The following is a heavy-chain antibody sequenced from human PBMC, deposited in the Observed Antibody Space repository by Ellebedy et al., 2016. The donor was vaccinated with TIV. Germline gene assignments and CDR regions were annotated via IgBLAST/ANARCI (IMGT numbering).Heavy chain of an antibody. Sequence: PGGSLRLSCAASGFTFDDYAMNWVRQRPGQGLEWISFVSWDGGDTYYADSVKGRFTISRDNSKNFVYLQMSSLGPEDSALYYCAEQPGLVGAYHFDYWGQGTQVSGSS. J-gene: IGHJ4*02. V-gene: IGHV3-43D*03. D-gene: IGHD1-26*01. CDR3: AEQPGLVGAYHFDY. CDR1: GFTFDDYA. CDR2: VSWDGGDT.